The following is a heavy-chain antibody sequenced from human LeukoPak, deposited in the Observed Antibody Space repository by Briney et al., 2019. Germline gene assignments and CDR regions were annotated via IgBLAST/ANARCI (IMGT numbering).Heavy chain of an antibody. D-gene: IGHD4-23*01. V-gene: IGHV1-69*06. CDR3: ARGDSLRWLFYMDV. CDR2: IIPIFGTA. Sequence: GASVKVSCRASGGTFSSYAISWVRQAPGQGLEWMGRIIPIFGTANYAQKFQGRVTITADKSTSTAYMELSSLRSEDTAVYYCARGDSLRWLFYMDVWGKRTTVTVSS. J-gene: IGHJ6*03. CDR1: GGTFSSYA.